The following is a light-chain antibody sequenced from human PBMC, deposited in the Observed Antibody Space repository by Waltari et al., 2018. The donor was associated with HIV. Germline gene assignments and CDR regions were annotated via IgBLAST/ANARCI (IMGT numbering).Light chain of an antibody. V-gene: IGLV2-14*01. CDR3: SSYTSSSTVV. Sequence: QSALTQPASVSGSPGQSITISCTGTSSDVGGYNYVSWYQQHPGKAPKLMIYEVSNRPSGVPNRFSCSKSGNTASLTISGLQAEDEADYYCSSYTSSSTVVFGGGTKLTVL. CDR2: EVS. J-gene: IGLJ2*01. CDR1: SSDVGGYNY.